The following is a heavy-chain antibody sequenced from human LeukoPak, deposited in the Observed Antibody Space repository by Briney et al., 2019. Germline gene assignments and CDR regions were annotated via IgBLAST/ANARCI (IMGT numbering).Heavy chain of an antibody. CDR1: GGSINNDF. CDR3: AGGGSPHI. D-gene: IGHD1-26*01. CDR2: LYTSGST. J-gene: IGHJ3*02. Sequence: SETLSLTCTVSGGSINNDFLTWVRQPAGKALGWIGRLYTSGSTTYNPSLTSRVTMSLDTSMTQFSLKLTSVTAAGTAVYYCAGGGSPHIWGQGTMVTVSS. V-gene: IGHV4-4*07.